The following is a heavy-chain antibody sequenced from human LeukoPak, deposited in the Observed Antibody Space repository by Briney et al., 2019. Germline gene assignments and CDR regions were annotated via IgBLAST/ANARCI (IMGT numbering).Heavy chain of an antibody. CDR1: GFTFSSYA. Sequence: GGSLRLSCAASGFTFSSYAMHWVRQAPGKGLEWVAVISYDGSNKYYADSVKGRFTISRDNSKNTLYLQMNSLRAEDTAVYYCARGKELNHYFPYFDYWGQGTLVTVSS. D-gene: IGHD2/OR15-2a*01. CDR3: ARGKELNHYFPYFDY. J-gene: IGHJ4*02. V-gene: IGHV3-30-3*01. CDR2: ISYDGSNK.